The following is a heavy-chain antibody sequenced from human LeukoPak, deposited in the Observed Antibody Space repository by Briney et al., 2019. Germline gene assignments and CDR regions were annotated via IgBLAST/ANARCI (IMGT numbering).Heavy chain of an antibody. Sequence: PGGSLRLSCAASGFTFSSYAMHWVRQAPGKGLEWVAVISYDGSNKYYADSVKGRFTISRDNSKNTLYLQMNSLRAEDTAVYYCAKSGEGDGTDYWGQGTLVTVSS. CDR1: GFTFSSYA. V-gene: IGHV3-30*01. CDR3: AKSGEGDGTDY. CDR2: ISYDGSNK. J-gene: IGHJ4*02. D-gene: IGHD5-12*01.